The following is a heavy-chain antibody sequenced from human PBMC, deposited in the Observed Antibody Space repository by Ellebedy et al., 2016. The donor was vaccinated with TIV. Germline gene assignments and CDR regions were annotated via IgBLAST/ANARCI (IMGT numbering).Heavy chain of an antibody. CDR3: ARSARSPNKNSWFDP. J-gene: IGHJ5*02. Sequence: SETLSLTCAVYGGSFSGYYWSWIRQSPGKGLEWIGEINHSGSTNYNPSLKSRLTMSVDTSKNHFSLKLSSVTAADTAVYYCARSARSPNKNSWFDPWGQGTLVTVSS. V-gene: IGHV4-34*01. CDR1: GGSFSGYY. CDR2: INHSGST. D-gene: IGHD1/OR15-1a*01.